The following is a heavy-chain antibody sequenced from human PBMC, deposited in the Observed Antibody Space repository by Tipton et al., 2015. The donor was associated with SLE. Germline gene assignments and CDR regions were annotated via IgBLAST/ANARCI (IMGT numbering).Heavy chain of an antibody. Sequence: TLSLTCTVSGVSINTYYWNWIRQSPGKGLEWIGYIDYNGRTKYRPSLRSRVTISIDTSKNQFSLKMTSVTAADTAVYYCAKSSAVAGRGGDYWGQGTLVTVSP. D-gene: IGHD6-19*01. CDR2: IDYNGRT. CDR3: AKSSAVAGRGGDY. J-gene: IGHJ4*02. V-gene: IGHV4-59*12. CDR1: GVSINTYY.